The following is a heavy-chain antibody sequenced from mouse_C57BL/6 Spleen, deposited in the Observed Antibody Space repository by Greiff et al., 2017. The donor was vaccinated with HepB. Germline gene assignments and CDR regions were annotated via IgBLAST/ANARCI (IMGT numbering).Heavy chain of an antibody. V-gene: IGHV1-54*01. CDR1: GYAFTNYL. J-gene: IGHJ2*01. CDR3: ARRGNYVAYFDY. CDR2: INPGSGGT. Sequence: QVQLKESGAELVRPGTSVKVSCKASGYAFTNYLIEWVKQRPGQGLEWIGVINPGSGGTNYNEKFKGKATLTADKSSSTAYMQLSSLTSEDSAVYFCARRGNYVAYFDYWGQGTTLTVSS. D-gene: IGHD2-1*01.